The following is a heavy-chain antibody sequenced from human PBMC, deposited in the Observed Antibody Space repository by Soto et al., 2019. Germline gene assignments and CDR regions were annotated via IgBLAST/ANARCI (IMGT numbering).Heavy chain of an antibody. J-gene: IGHJ4*02. CDR1: GYTFTGYY. CDR2: INPNSGGT. V-gene: IGHV1-2*02. Sequence: ASVKVSCKASGYTFTGYYMHWVRQAPGQGLEWMGWINPNSGGTNYAQKFQGRVTMTRDTSISTAYMELSRLRSDDTAVYYCARVVGLDSSGYYRDYWGQGTLVTVSS. D-gene: IGHD3-22*01. CDR3: ARVVGLDSSGYYRDY.